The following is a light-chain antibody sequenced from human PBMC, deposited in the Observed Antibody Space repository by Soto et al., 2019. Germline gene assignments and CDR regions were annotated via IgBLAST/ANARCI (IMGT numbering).Light chain of an antibody. CDR2: SAF. CDR1: QRVSSS. CDR3: QQYINGYT. Sequence: EVVMTQSPATLSVFPGERVTLSCRASQRVSSSLAWYQQKPGQAPRLLIYSAFTRVTGIPARFSGSGSGTEFTLTISSLESEDFAVYNCQQYINGYTFGQGNKLEIK. J-gene: IGKJ2*01. V-gene: IGKV3-15*01.